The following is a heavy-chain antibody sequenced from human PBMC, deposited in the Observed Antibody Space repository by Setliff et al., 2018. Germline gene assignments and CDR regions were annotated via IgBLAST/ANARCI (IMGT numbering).Heavy chain of an antibody. J-gene: IGHJ4*02. CDR1: GYTFRNYA. Sequence: GASVKVSCKASGYTFRNYAFAWVRQAPGQGLEWVGWISVYNGDTNYAQKFQGRVTLTTDTSTSTAYMELRSLTSDDSAFYYCARAPSVELVTAIPARSFFLDYWGQGTLVTVSS. CDR2: ISVYNGDT. D-gene: IGHD2-21*02. CDR3: ARAPSVELVTAIPARSFFLDY. V-gene: IGHV1-18*01.